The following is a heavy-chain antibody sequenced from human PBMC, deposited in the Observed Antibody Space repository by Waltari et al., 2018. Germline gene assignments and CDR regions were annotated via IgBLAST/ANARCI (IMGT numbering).Heavy chain of an antibody. V-gene: IGHV1-2*06. CDR2: INPNSGNT. CDR3: ARDLGSDYGNRDY. D-gene: IGHD4-17*01. CDR1: GYTFTGYD. Sequence: QVHLVQSGAEVKKPGASVKVSCKASGYTFTGYDIQWVRRAPGQGLEWMGRINPNSGNTNYAQKLQGRVTLTRDTSINTAYMELGSLKSDDTAVYYCARDLGSDYGNRDYWGQGTLVTVPS. J-gene: IGHJ4*02.